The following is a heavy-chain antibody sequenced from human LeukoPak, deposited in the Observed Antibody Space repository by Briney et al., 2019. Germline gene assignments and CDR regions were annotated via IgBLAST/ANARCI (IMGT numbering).Heavy chain of an antibody. J-gene: IGHJ2*01. CDR3: ARPRSSSSWYFDL. V-gene: IGHV5-51*01. Sequence: GESLKISCKGSGYTFTNYWIGWVRQMPGKGLEWMGIIYPGDSDTRYSLSFQGQVTISADKSISTAYLQWSSLKASDTATYYCARPRSSSSWYFDLWGRGTLVTVSS. CDR2: IYPGDSDT. CDR1: GYTFTNYW. D-gene: IGHD2-2*01.